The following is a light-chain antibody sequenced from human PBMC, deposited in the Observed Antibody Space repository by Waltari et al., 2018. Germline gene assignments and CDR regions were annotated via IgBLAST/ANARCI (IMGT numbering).Light chain of an antibody. CDR3: QQYNSYWT. Sequence: DIQRTQSPSTLSASVGDRVTITCRASQSISSWLAWYQQKPGKVPNLLIYDASSLESGVPSRFSGSGSGTEFTLTISSLQPDDFATYYCQQYNSYWTFGQGTKVESK. J-gene: IGKJ1*01. V-gene: IGKV1-5*01. CDR1: QSISSW. CDR2: DAS.